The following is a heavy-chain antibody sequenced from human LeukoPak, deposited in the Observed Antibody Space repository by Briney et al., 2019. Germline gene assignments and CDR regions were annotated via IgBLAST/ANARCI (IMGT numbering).Heavy chain of an antibody. D-gene: IGHD2-15*01. CDR2: ISSSGSTI. CDR3: ARGSDMVVAATGDY. J-gene: IGHJ4*02. CDR1: GFTFSSYE. V-gene: IGHV3-48*03. Sequence: GGSLRLSCAASGFTFSSYEMNWVRQAPGKGLEWVSYISSSGSTIYYADSVKGRFTISRDNAKNSLYLQMNSLRAEDTAAYYCARGSDMVVAATGDYWGQGTLVTVSS.